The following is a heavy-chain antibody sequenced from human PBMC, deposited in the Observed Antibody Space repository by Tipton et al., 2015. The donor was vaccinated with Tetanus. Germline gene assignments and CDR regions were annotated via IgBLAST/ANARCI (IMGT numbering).Heavy chain of an antibody. J-gene: IGHJ4*02. CDR2: INHSGST. CDR3: ARIPAVVRGVPFDY. D-gene: IGHD3-10*01. CDR1: GGSFSGYY. Sequence: TLSLTCGVYGGSFSGYYWSWIRQPPGKGLEWIGEINHSGSTNYNPSLKSRVTISVDTSKNQFSLKLSSVTAADTAVYYCARIPAVVRGVPFDYWGQGTLVTVSS. V-gene: IGHV4-34*01.